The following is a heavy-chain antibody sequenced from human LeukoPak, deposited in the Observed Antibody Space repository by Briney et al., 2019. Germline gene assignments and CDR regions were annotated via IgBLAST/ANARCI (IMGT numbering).Heavy chain of an antibody. CDR3: ARDPSYGEVTPFDY. CDR2: IIPIFGTA. CDR1: GGTFSSYA. V-gene: IGHV1-69*13. Sequence: ASVKVSCKASGGTFSSYAISWVRQAPGQGLEWMGGIIPIFGTANYAQKFQGRVTITADESTSIAYMELSSLRSEDTAVYYCARDPSYGEVTPFDYWGQGTLVTVSS. D-gene: IGHD5-18*01. J-gene: IGHJ4*02.